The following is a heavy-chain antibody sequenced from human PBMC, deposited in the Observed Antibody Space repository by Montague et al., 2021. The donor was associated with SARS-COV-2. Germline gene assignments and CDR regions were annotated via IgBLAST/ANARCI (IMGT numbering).Heavy chain of an antibody. CDR2: VLYNKGT. Sequence: SETLSLTCTVSGVSVTDYYWSWIRQPPGMGLEWVGDVLYNKGTNFNPSLKSRVAISVATSKNQFSLGLTSATAADTAFYYCVRHPHYGGLNGPPDFWDQGPLSTVSS. J-gene: IGHJ4*02. CDR1: GVSVTDYY. CDR3: VRHPHYGGLNGPPDF. D-gene: IGHD2-21*01. V-gene: IGHV4-59*08.